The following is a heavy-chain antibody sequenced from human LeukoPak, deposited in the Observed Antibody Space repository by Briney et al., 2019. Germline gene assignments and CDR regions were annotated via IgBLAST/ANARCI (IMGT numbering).Heavy chain of an antibody. CDR1: GVSISSSNW. V-gene: IGHV4-4*02. D-gene: IGHD4-17*01. Sequence: PSGTLSLTCAVSGVSISSSNWWSWVRQPPGKGLEWIGYIYYSGSTNYNPSLKSRVTISVDTSKNQFSLKLSSVTAADTAVYYCANNGVDGYGDYASSSGFSYYMDVWGKGTTVTISS. CDR2: IYYSGST. CDR3: ANNGVDGYGDYASSSGFSYYMDV. J-gene: IGHJ6*03.